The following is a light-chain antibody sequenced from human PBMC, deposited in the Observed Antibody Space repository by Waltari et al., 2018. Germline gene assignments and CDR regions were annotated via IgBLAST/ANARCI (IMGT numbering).Light chain of an antibody. V-gene: IGKV1-39*01. CDR2: ATS. CDR3: QQTYSTWT. J-gene: IGKJ1*01. CDR1: QSISNN. Sequence: DIQMTQSPSSLSASVGDRVTITCRASQSISNNLNWYQQKPGKAPKLLIYATSVLQSGVPSRFSGRGSGTDFTITISSLQPEDFATYYCQQTYSTWTFGQGTAVEIK.